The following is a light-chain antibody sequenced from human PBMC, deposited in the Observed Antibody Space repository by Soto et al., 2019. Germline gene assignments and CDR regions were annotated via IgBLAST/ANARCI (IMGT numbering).Light chain of an antibody. Sequence: EIVLTQSPGTLSLSPGERVTLSCRASQSVNSSYLAWYQHKPGQAPRLLIYGASTRATGIPDRFSGSGSGTGFTLTIARLEPGDFAEYYCQQYGNSPQTFGQGTKVDIK. V-gene: IGKV3-20*01. CDR2: GAS. J-gene: IGKJ1*01. CDR3: QQYGNSPQT. CDR1: QSVNSSY.